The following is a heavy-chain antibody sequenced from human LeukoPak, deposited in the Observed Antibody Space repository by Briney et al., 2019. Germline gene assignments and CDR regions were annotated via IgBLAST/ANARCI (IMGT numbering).Heavy chain of an antibody. CDR3: ARGRGGYSYGYHYYYGMDV. V-gene: IGHV4-34*01. CDR1: SGSFSGYY. Sequence: SETLSLTCAVYSGSFSGYYWSWIRQPPGKGLEWIGEINHSGSTNYNPSLKSRVTISVDTSKNQFSLKLSSVTAADTAVYYCARGRGGYSYGYHYYYGMDVWGQGTTVTVSS. D-gene: IGHD5-18*01. CDR2: INHSGST. J-gene: IGHJ6*02.